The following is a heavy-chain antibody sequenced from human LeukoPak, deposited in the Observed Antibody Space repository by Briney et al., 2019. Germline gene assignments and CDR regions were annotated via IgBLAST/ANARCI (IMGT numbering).Heavy chain of an antibody. Sequence: GGSLRLSCAASGFTFSSYAMHWVRQAPGKGLEWVAVISYDGSNKYYADSVEGRFTISRDNSKNTLYLQMNSLRAEDTAVYYCARDLHFWSGQWEFDYWGQGTLVTVSS. CDR3: ARDLHFWSGQWEFDY. V-gene: IGHV3-30-3*01. J-gene: IGHJ4*02. D-gene: IGHD3-3*02. CDR2: ISYDGSNK. CDR1: GFTFSSYA.